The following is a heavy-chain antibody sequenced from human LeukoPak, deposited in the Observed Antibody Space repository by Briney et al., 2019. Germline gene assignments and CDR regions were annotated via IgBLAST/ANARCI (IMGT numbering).Heavy chain of an antibody. CDR3: ARGPLYDFWSGYYYSDY. V-gene: IGHV3-23*01. J-gene: IGHJ4*02. Sequence: GGSLRLSCAASGSTLNTYAMSWVRQAPGKGLEWVSGISETGGSTYYADSVKGRFTISRDNSKNTLYLQMSSLRVEDTAVYYCARGPLYDFWSGYYYSDYWGQGTLVTVSS. D-gene: IGHD3-3*01. CDR1: GSTLNTYA. CDR2: ISETGGST.